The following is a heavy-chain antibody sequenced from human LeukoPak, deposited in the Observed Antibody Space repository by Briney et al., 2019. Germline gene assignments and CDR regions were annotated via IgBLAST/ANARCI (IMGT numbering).Heavy chain of an antibody. CDR2: TSGDGITT. D-gene: IGHD5/OR15-5a*01. CDR3: ARDHVYGGADY. Sequence: PGGSLRLSCAASGFTFHNYAIHWVRQAPGTGLEWVSLTSGDGITTYFADSVKGRFTISRDNSKSSLFLQMNSLRTEDTALYYCARDHVYGGADYWGQGTLVTVSS. CDR1: GFTFHNYA. V-gene: IGHV3-43*02. J-gene: IGHJ4*02.